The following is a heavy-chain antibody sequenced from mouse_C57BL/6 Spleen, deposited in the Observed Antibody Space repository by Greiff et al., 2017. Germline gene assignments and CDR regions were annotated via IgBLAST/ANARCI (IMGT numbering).Heavy chain of an antibody. CDR2: IYPGDGDT. D-gene: IGHD2-4*01. V-gene: IGHV1-80*01. CDR1: GYAFSSYW. CDR3: ARRDDYDPWFAY. Sequence: QVQLKESGAELVKPGASVKISCKASGYAFSSYWMNWVKQRPGKGLEWIGQIYPGDGDTNYNGKFKGKATLTAYKSSSTAYMQLSSLTSEDSAVYFCARRDDYDPWFAYWGQGTLVTVSA. J-gene: IGHJ3*01.